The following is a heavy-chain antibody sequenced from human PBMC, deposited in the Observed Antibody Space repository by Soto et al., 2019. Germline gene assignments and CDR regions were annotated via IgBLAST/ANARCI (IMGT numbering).Heavy chain of an antibody. D-gene: IGHD4-17*01. CDR2: ISAYNGNT. J-gene: IGHJ4*02. CDR1: GYTFTSYG. CDR3: ARDEFGDPGVY. V-gene: IGHV1-18*01. Sequence: QVQLVQSGAEVKKPGASVKVSCKASGYTFTSYGISWVRQAPGQGLEWMGWISAYNGNTKYAQKLKGIVTMTTDTSTSTAYIELRSLRSDDTAVYYCARDEFGDPGVYWGQGTLVTVSS.